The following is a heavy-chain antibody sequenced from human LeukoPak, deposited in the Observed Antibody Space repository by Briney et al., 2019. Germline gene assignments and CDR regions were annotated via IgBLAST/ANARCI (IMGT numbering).Heavy chain of an antibody. Sequence: ASVKVSCKASGYSFADYYMHWVRQAPGQGLEWMGWIKPNSGGTRSAQKFQGRVTMTRDTSISTAYMELSRLRSDDTAVYYCARGVGYSYGPTDYFDYWGQGTLVTVSS. CDR2: IKPNSGGT. V-gene: IGHV1-2*02. J-gene: IGHJ4*02. CDR3: ARGVGYSYGPTDYFDY. CDR1: GYSFADYY. D-gene: IGHD5-18*01.